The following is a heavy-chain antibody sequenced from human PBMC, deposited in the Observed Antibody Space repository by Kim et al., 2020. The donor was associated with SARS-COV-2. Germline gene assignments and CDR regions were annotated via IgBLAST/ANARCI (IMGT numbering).Heavy chain of an antibody. Sequence: SETLSLTCTVSGGSISSYYWSWIRQPPGKGLEWIGYIYYSGSTNYNPSLKSRVTISVDTSKNQFSLKLSSVTAADTAVYYCARAYYDSSGYSLPFDYWGQGTLVTVSS. CDR1: GGSISSYY. D-gene: IGHD3-22*01. CDR2: IYYSGST. CDR3: ARAYYDSSGYSLPFDY. V-gene: IGHV4-59*01. J-gene: IGHJ4*02.